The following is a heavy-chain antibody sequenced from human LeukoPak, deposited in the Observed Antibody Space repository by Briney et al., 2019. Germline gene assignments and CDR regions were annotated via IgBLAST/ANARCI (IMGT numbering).Heavy chain of an antibody. V-gene: IGHV4-39*01. Sequence: SETLSLTCTVSGGSINSSSYYWGWIRQPPGEALDWIGSIYHSGYTYYNPSLKSRVTISVDTSKSQFSLKLSSVTAADTAVYYCARSSMFRGVTVDYWGQGTLVTVSS. J-gene: IGHJ4*02. CDR1: GGSINSSSYY. CDR3: ARSSMFRGVTVDY. CDR2: IYHSGYT. D-gene: IGHD3-10*01.